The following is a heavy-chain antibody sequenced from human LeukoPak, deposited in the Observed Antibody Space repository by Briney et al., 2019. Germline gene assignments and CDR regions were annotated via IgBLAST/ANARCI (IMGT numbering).Heavy chain of an antibody. Sequence: GGSLRLSCAASGFTFDDYAMHWVRQAPGKGLEWVSGISWNSGSIGYADSVKGRFTISRDNAKNSLYLQMNSLRAEDTALYYCAKVSSSWYPWWYFDLWGRGTLVTVSS. CDR2: ISWNSGSI. V-gene: IGHV3-9*01. CDR3: AKVSSSWYPWWYFDL. D-gene: IGHD6-13*01. J-gene: IGHJ2*01. CDR1: GFTFDDYA.